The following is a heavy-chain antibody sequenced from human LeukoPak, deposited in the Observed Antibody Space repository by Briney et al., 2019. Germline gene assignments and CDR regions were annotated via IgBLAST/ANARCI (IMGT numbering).Heavy chain of an antibody. Sequence: PGGSLRLSCVGSGFTFSRSAMRWVRLAPGKGLDWVSGISGSGGDTYYTDSVKDRFTISRDNSKTTVSLQMNSLTTDDTAVYYCAKEGRLTVAAVVVENYFDYWGQGTPVIVSA. CDR2: ISGSGGDT. CDR1: GFTFSRSA. J-gene: IGHJ4*02. D-gene: IGHD3-22*01. V-gene: IGHV3-23*01. CDR3: AKEGRLTVAAVVVENYFDY.